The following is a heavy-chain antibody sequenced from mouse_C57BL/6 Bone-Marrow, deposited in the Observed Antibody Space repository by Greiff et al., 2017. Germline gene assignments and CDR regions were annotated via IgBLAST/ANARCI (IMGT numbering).Heavy chain of an antibody. J-gene: IGHJ3*01. D-gene: IGHD2-3*01. CDR2: IWRGGST. CDR1: GFSLTSYG. Sequence: VKLVESGPGLVQPSQSLSITCTVSGFSLTSYGVHWVRQSPGKGLEWLGVIWRGGSTDYNAAFMSRLSITKDNSKSQVFFKMNSLQADDTAIYYCAKNGYDGYPFAYWGQGTLVTVSA. V-gene: IGHV2-5*01. CDR3: AKNGYDGYPFAY.